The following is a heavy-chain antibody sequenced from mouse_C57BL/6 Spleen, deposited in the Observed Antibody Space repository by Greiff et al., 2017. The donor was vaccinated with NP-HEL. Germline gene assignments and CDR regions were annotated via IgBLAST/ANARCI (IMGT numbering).Heavy chain of an antibody. CDR2: ISSGSSTI. Sequence: EVMLVEPGGCLVKSGGSLKLYCAASGFTFSDYGMHWVRQAPEQGLERVAYISSGSSTIYYAETVKGRFTISRDNAKSTLFLQMTSLRSEDTAMYYCARVITTVMDDWGQGTAVTVSS. CDR1: GFTFSDYG. CDR3: ARVITTVMDD. V-gene: IGHV5-17*01. J-gene: IGHJ4*01. D-gene: IGHD2-4*01.